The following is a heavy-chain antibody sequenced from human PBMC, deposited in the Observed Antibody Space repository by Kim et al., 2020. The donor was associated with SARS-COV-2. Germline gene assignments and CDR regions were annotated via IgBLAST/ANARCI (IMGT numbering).Heavy chain of an antibody. Sequence: GGSLRLSCAASGFTVSSNYMSWVRQAPGKGLEWVSVIYSGGSTYYADSVKGRFTISRDNSKNTLYLQMNSLRAEDTAVYYCARGLEMATMMDAFDIWGQGTMVTVSS. CDR1: GFTVSSNY. J-gene: IGHJ3*02. V-gene: IGHV3-66*01. D-gene: IGHD5-12*01. CDR3: ARGLEMATMMDAFDI. CDR2: IYSGGST.